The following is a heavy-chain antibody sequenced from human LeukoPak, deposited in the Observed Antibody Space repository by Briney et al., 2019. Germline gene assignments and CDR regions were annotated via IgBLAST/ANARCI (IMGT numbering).Heavy chain of an antibody. CDR2: ISGSSVRT. CDR1: GFTFSTYI. V-gene: IGHV3-23*01. Sequence: GGSLRLSCAASGFTFSTYIMNWIRQAPGKGLEWVSAISGSSVRTYYADSVKGRFTISRDNSKNTLYLQMNSLRAEDTAVYYCVKDPPYHDFWSSRDGAFGIWGQGTMVTVSS. D-gene: IGHD3-3*01. J-gene: IGHJ3*02. CDR3: VKDPPYHDFWSSRDGAFGI.